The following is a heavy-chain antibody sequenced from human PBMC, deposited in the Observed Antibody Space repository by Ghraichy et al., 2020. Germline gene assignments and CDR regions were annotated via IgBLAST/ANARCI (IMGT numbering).Heavy chain of an antibody. CDR3: ARVSRYSGYDDRYGDYVFRD. V-gene: IGHV4-61*01. J-gene: IGHJ4*02. Sequence: SQTLSLTCTVSGGSVSSGSYYWSWIRQPPGKGLEWIGYIYYSGSTNYNPSLKSRVTISVDTSKNQFSLKLSSVTAADTAVYYCARVSRYSGYDDRYGDYVFRDWGQGTLVTVSS. CDR2: IYYSGST. D-gene: IGHD5-12*01. CDR1: GGSVSSGSYY.